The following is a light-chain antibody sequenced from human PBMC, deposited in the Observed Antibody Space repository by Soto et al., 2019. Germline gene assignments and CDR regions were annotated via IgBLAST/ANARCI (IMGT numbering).Light chain of an antibody. V-gene: IGKV3-20*01. CDR2: GAS. Sequence: EIGLTQSPGTLSLSPGERATLSCRASQSVSSSYLAWYQQKPGQAPRLLIYGASSRATGIPDRFSGSGSGTDFTLTIPRLEPEDFAVYYCQQYGSSPPWTFGQGTKVDIK. CDR1: QSVSSSY. J-gene: IGKJ1*01. CDR3: QQYGSSPPWT.